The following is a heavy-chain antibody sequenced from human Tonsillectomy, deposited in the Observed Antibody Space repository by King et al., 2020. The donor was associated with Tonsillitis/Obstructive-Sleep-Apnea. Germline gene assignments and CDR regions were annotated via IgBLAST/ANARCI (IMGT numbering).Heavy chain of an antibody. D-gene: IGHD5-18*01. J-gene: IGHJ6*02. CDR2: IDPSDSYV. V-gene: IGHV5-10-1*03. CDR1: GYSFTSYW. Sequence: QLVQSGAEVKKPGESLRISCKGSGYSFTSYWISWVRQMPGKGLEWMGRIDPSDSYVNYSPSFQGPFTISVDKSIITAYLQLSSLKASDTAMYYCASNVDAAMDSDNYYGMDVWGQGTTITVSS. CDR3: ASNVDAAMDSDNYYGMDV.